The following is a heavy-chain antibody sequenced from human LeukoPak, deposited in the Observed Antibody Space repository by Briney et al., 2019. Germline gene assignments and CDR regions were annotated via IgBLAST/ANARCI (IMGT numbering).Heavy chain of an antibody. J-gene: IGHJ3*02. CDR1: GGSISNYY. D-gene: IGHD3-22*01. V-gene: IGHV4-4*09. CDR3: ARHRGYVRSGYYFLDAFDI. CDR2: IHTSWST. Sequence: SETLSLTCSVSGGSISNYYWSWIRQPPGKGLEWIGYIHTSWSTDYNPSLKTQVTISLDPSKNQFSLKLSSVTAADTALYYCARHRGYVRSGYYFLDAFDIWGQGTMVTVSS.